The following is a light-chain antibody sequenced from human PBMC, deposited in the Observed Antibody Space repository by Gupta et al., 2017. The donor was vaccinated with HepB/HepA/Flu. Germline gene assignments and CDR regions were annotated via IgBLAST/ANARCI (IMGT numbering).Light chain of an antibody. CDR1: QSVLYSSNNKNY. Sequence: EMVMTQSPDSLAGPLGERAPINCKSSQSVLYSSNNKNYLAWYQQNPGQPPKLLIYWASTRESGVPDRFSGSGSGTDFTLSISSLQAEDVAVYYCQQYYSTPWTFGQGTKVEIK. CDR2: WAS. CDR3: QQYYSTPWT. J-gene: IGKJ1*01. V-gene: IGKV4-1*01.